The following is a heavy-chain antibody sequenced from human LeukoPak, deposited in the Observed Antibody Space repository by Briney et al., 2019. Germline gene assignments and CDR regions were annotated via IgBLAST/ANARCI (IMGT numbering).Heavy chain of an antibody. CDR3: AGLYYDSSPSDY. CDR2: IYYSGST. D-gene: IGHD3-22*01. V-gene: IGHV4-59*01. J-gene: IGHJ4*02. Sequence: SETLSLTCTVSGGSISSYYWSWIRQPPGKGLEWIGYIYYSGSTNYNPSLKSRVTMSVDTSKNQFSLKLSSVTAADTAVYYCAGLYYDSSPSDYWGQGTLVTVSS. CDR1: GGSISSYY.